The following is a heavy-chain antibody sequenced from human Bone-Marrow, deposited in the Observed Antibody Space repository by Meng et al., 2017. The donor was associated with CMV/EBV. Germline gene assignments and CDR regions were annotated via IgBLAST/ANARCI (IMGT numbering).Heavy chain of an antibody. J-gene: IGHJ4*02. CDR1: GESFSPYY. CDR3: ARGKYSGGYYPLDY. D-gene: IGHD3-22*01. Sequence: HVPPQQWGAGLLKPPETLSLTGACYGESFSPYYWTWIRQPPGKGLEWIGEINHSGSTNYNPSLKSRVTISVDTSKNQFSLKLTSVTAADSALYYCARGKYSGGYYPLDYWGQGTLVTVSS. CDR2: INHSGST. V-gene: IGHV4-34*01.